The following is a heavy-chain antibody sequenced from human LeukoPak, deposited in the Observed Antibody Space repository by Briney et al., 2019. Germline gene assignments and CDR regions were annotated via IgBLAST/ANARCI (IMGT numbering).Heavy chain of an antibody. J-gene: IGHJ4*02. CDR3: ARKVGKYSGWYNY. CDR1: GFTFSRYA. V-gene: IGHV3-30-3*01. Sequence: GRSLRLSCAASGFTFSRYAMHWVRQAPGKGLEWAAVISSDGSSKYYADSVKGRFTISRDNAKNSLSLQMNSLRAEDTAMYYCARKVGKYSGWYNYWGQGTLVTVSS. D-gene: IGHD6-19*01. CDR2: ISSDGSSK.